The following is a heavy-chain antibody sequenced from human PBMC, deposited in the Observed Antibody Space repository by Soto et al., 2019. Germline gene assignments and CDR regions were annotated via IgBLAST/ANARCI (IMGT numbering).Heavy chain of an antibody. CDR2: IYYSGNT. CDR1: GGSISSGGYY. J-gene: IGHJ4*02. V-gene: IGHV4-31*03. D-gene: IGHD5-18*01. CDR3: ARGRYSYAESGREGIDY. Sequence: PSETLSITSTVSGGSISSGGYYWSWIRQHPGKGLEWIGYIYYSGNTYYNPSLKSRVTISVDTSKNQFSLKLNSVTAADTAVYYCARGRYSYAESGREGIDYWGQGTRVTVAS.